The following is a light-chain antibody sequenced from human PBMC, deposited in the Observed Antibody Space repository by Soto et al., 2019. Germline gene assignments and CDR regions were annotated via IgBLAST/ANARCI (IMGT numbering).Light chain of an antibody. CDR3: QQRSDWPPYT. V-gene: IGKV3-11*01. Sequence: ENVLTQSPDTLSLSPGERATLSCRASESFSSYLDWYQQKPGQSPRLLIFDASKRAEGVPARFSGSGSGTDFTLTISSLEPEDFAVYYCQQRSDWPPYTFGQGTKVEHK. CDR2: DAS. J-gene: IGKJ2*01. CDR1: ESFSSY.